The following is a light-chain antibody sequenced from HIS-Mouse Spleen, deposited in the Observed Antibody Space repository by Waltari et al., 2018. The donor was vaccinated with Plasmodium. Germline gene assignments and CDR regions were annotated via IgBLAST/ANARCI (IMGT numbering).Light chain of an antibody. CDR2: AAS. J-gene: IGKJ1*01. CDR3: QQNYNTWT. V-gene: IGKV1-39*01. Sequence: VGDRVTITCRASQSISSYLNWYQQKPGKAPKLLIYAASSLQSGVPSRFSGSGSGTDFTLTISSLQPEDFATYYCQQNYNTWTFGQGTKLEIK. CDR1: QSISSY.